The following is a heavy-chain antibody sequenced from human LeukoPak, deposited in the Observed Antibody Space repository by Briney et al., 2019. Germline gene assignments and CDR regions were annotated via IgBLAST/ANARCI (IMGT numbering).Heavy chain of an antibody. CDR3: ARAIAVAGTDS. V-gene: IGHV3-74*01. J-gene: IGHJ4*02. Sequence: QPGGSLRLSCAASGFTFSSYWMHWVRQAPGKGPLWLARINSDGYSISYADSVKGRFTISRDNAKNTLYLQMNTLRAEDTAMYYCARAIAVAGTDSWGQGTLVTVSS. D-gene: IGHD6-19*01. CDR2: INSDGYSI. CDR1: GFTFSSYW.